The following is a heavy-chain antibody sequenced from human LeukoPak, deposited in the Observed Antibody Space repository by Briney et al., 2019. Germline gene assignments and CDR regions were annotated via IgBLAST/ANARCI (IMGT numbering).Heavy chain of an antibody. J-gene: IGHJ4*02. Sequence: ASVKVSCKASGYTFTSYGISWVRQAPGQGLEWMGWISAYNGNTNYAQKLQGRVTMTTDTSTSTAYMELRSLRSDDAAVYYCARVSITISGVVTQIDYWGQGTLVTVSS. CDR2: ISAYNGNT. V-gene: IGHV1-18*01. CDR3: ARVSITISGVVTQIDY. CDR1: GYTFTSYG. D-gene: IGHD3-3*01.